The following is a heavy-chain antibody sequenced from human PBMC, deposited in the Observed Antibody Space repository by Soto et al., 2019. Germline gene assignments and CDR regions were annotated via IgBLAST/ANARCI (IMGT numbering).Heavy chain of an antibody. CDR2: IYYSGTT. CDR3: ARLAYSHYST. V-gene: IGHV4-39*01. D-gene: IGHD5-12*01. Sequence: PSETLSLTCTVSGGSIKVGGYYWGWIRQPPGKGLEWVATIYYSGTTYYNPSLKSRPTISLDTSRNQFSLDLTSVTAADTAVYYCARLAYSHYSTWGQGTLVTVSS. J-gene: IGHJ4*02. CDR1: GGSIKVGGYY.